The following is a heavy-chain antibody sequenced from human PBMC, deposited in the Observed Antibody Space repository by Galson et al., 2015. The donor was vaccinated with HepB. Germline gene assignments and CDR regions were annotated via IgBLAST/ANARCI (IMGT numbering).Heavy chain of an antibody. V-gene: IGHV3-30*02. Sequence: SLRPSCAAYGFTFSSYGMHWVRQAPGKGLEWVTFIRDDGRRKNYADSVKGRSTVSRDNSKNTVFLQMNSLRAEDTAIYFCARDNITNGAIDYWGQGTLVTVSS. J-gene: IGHJ4*02. CDR2: IRDDGRRK. D-gene: IGHD1-14*01. CDR1: GFTFSSYG. CDR3: ARDNITNGAIDY.